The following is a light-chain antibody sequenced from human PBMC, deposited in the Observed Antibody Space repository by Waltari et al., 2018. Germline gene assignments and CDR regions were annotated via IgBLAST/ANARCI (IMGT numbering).Light chain of an antibody. CDR3: QKYNSVPLT. Sequence: DIQMTQSPSSLSAAVGDRVTITCRARQGIGNYLAWYHQKPGKAPKLLIYGASTLQSGVPSRFSGSGSGTDFTLTISRLQPEDVATYYCQKYNSVPLTFGGGTKVEIK. V-gene: IGKV1-27*01. CDR2: GAS. J-gene: IGKJ4*01. CDR1: QGIGNY.